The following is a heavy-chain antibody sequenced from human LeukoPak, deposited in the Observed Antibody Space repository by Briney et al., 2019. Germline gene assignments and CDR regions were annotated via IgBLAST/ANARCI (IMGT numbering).Heavy chain of an antibody. CDR1: GGTFSSYA. D-gene: IGHD3-22*01. CDR3: ARDPGYDSSGYYYHAFDI. V-gene: IGHV1-69*13. J-gene: IGHJ3*02. Sequence: GASVKVSCKASGGTFSSYAISWVRQAPGQGLEWMGGIIPIFGTANYAQKFQGRVTITADESTSTAYMELSSLRSEDTAVYYCARDPGYDSSGYYYHAFDIWGQGTMVTVSS. CDR2: IIPIFGTA.